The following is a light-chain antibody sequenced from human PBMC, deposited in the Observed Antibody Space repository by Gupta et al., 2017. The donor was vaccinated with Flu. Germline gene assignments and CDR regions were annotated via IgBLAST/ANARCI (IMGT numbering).Light chain of an antibody. Sequence: QSVLTQPPSASGTPGQRVTISCSGSSSNIGSNTVNWYQQPPGTAPKPLIYSNNQRPSGVPDPFSGSKSGTSASLAISGLQSEDEADYDGSSWDDSLNGFNWVFGGGTKLTVL. J-gene: IGLJ3*02. V-gene: IGLV1-44*01. CDR3: SSWDDSLNGFNWV. CDR2: SNN. CDR1: SSNIGSNT.